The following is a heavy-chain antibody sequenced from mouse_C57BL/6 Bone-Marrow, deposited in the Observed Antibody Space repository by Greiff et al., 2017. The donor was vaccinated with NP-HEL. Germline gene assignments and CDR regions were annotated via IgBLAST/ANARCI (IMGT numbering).Heavy chain of an antibody. D-gene: IGHD1-1*01. J-gene: IGHJ2*01. CDR2: IDPENGDT. V-gene: IGHV14-4*01. Sequence: EVKLQESGAELVRPGASVKLSCTASGFNIKDDYMHWVKQRPEQGLEWIGWIDPENGDTEYASKFQGKATITADTSSNTAYLQLSSLTSEDTAVYYCSITTVWDCWGQGTTLTVSS. CDR3: SITTVWDC. CDR1: GFNIKDDY.